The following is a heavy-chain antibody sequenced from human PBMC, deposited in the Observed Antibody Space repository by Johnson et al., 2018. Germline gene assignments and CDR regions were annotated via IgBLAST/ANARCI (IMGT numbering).Heavy chain of an antibody. V-gene: IGHV3-7*01. J-gene: IGHJ6*02. CDR2: INQDGGQK. CDR3: ASVFPSSWTVLFYYDMDV. D-gene: IGHD2-15*01. Sequence: VQLVEPGGGLVQPGGSLRLSCAASGFTFSSNWMRWVRQAPGKGLEWVASINQDGGQKNYVDSVKGRFTISRDNANHALYLQMNSLKAEDTAVYYWASVFPSSWTVLFYYDMDVWGQGTTVTVSS. CDR1: GFTFSSNW.